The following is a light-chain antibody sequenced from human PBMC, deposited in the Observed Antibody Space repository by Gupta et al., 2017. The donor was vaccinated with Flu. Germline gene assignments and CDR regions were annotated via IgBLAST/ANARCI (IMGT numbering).Light chain of an antibody. J-gene: IGLJ3*02. V-gene: IGLV3-21*02. CDR3: QVWDSNSDLLWV. Sequence: YVLSQPPSVSVAPGQTARITCGENNIGSKSVHWYQQKPGQAPVLVVSDDSDRPSGIPERFSGSNSGNTATLTISRVEAGDEADYFCQVWDSNSDLLWVFGGGTKLTVL. CDR1: NIGSKS. CDR2: DDS.